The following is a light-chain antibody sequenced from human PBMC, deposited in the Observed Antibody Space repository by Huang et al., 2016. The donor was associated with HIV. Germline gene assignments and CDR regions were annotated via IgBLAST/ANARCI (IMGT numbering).Light chain of an antibody. CDR2: GTS. Sequence: DIVLTQSPGTLSLSPGERATLSCRASQSVGSRYLAWDQQKPGQAPRLLIYGTSSRATGIPDRFSGSGSGTDFTLTITRLEPEDVAVYYCHQYGTSPRTFGQGTKVEIK. J-gene: IGKJ1*01. CDR3: HQYGTSPRT. CDR1: QSVGSRY. V-gene: IGKV3-20*01.